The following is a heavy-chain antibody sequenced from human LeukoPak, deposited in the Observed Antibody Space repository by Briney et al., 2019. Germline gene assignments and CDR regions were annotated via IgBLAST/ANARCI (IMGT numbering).Heavy chain of an antibody. D-gene: IGHD3-22*01. V-gene: IGHV3-23*01. CDR3: EKEPIPITIIVVVIEGAFDI. CDR2: ISGSGGST. J-gene: IGHJ3*02. Sequence: PGGSLRLSCAASGFTVSSNYMSWVRQAPGKGLEWVSAISGSGGSTYYADSVKGRFTISRDNSKNTLYLQMNSLRAEDTAVYYCEKEPIPITIIVVVIEGAFDIWGQGTMVTVSS. CDR1: GFTVSSNY.